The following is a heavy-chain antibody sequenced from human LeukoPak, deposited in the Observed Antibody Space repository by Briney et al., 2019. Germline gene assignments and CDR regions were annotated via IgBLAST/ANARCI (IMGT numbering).Heavy chain of an antibody. Sequence: SVKVSCKASGGTFSSYAISWVRQAPGQGLEWMGGIIPIFGTANYAQKFQGRATITTDESTSTAYMELSSLRSEDTAVYYCARAADSPVSYYYYYMDVWGKGTTVTVSS. CDR1: GGTFSSYA. CDR2: IIPIFGTA. V-gene: IGHV1-69*05. J-gene: IGHJ6*03. D-gene: IGHD6-13*01. CDR3: ARAADSPVSYYYYYMDV.